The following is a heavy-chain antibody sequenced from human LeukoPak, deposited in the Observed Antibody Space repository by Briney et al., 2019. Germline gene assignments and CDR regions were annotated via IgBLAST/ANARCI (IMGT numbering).Heavy chain of an antibody. CDR1: GGSISSSSYY. Sequence: SETLSLTCTVSGGSISSSSYYWGWIRQPPGKGLEWIGSIYYSGSTYYNPSLKSRVTISVDTSKNQFSLKLSSVTAADTAVYYCARLSSGWYYYYYMDVWGKGTTVIVSS. J-gene: IGHJ6*03. D-gene: IGHD6-19*01. CDR2: IYYSGST. CDR3: ARLSSGWYYYYYMDV. V-gene: IGHV4-39*01.